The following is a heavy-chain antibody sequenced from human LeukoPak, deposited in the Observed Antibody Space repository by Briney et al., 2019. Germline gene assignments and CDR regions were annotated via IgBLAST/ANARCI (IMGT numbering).Heavy chain of an antibody. V-gene: IGHV3-7*01. Sequence: GGSLRLSCAASGFTFSSYWMSWVRQAPGKGLEWVANIKQDGSEKYYVDSVKGRFTISRDNAENTLYLQMNSLRAEDTAVYYCARDWGGYGLTSQDYWGQGTLVTVSS. D-gene: IGHD3-16*01. CDR3: ARDWGGYGLTSQDY. J-gene: IGHJ4*02. CDR1: GFTFSSYW. CDR2: IKQDGSEK.